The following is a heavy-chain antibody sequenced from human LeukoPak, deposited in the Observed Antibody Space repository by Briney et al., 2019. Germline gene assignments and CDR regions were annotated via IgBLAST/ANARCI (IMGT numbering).Heavy chain of an antibody. V-gene: IGHV3-66*01. J-gene: IGHJ4*02. CDR1: GFTFSSYS. CDR2: IYSGGSR. D-gene: IGHD3-10*01. CDR3: AKSFWWFGEFSPFDY. Sequence: GGSLRLSCAVSGFTFSSYSMTWVRQAPGKGLEWVSIIYSGGSRYYGDSVKGRFTISRDNSKNTLYLQMNSLRAEDTAVYYCAKSFWWFGEFSPFDYWGQGTLVTVSS.